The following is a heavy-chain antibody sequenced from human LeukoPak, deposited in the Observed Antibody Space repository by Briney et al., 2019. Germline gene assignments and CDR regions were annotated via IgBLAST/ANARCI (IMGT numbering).Heavy chain of an antibody. CDR1: GGSISSYY. J-gene: IGHJ4*02. Sequence: SETLSLTCTVSGGSISSYYWSWIRQPPGKGLEWIGYIYYSGGTNYNPSLKSRVTISVDTSKNQFSLKLSSVTAADTAVYYCARDLDDILFYYWGQGTLVTVSS. CDR2: IYYSGGT. V-gene: IGHV4-59*01. CDR3: ARDLDDILFYY. D-gene: IGHD3-9*01.